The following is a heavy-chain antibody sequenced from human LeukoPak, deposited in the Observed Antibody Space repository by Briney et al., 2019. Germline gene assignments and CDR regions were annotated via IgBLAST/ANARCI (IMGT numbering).Heavy chain of an antibody. V-gene: IGHV1-24*01. CDR2: FDPEDGET. CDR3: ATRSTYYYDSSGYYGDY. J-gene: IGHJ4*02. CDR1: GYTLTELS. Sequence: ASVKVSCKVSGYTLTELSMHWVRQAPGKGLEWMGGFDPEDGETIYAQKFQGRVTMTEDTSTDTAYMELSSLRSEDTAVYYCATRSTYYYDSSGYYGDYWGQGTLVTASS. D-gene: IGHD3-22*01.